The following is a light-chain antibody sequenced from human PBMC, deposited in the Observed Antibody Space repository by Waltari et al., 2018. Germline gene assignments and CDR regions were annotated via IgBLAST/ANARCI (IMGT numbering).Light chain of an antibody. Sequence: DIQMTQSPSSLSASVGDRVTITCRASQSISSYLNWYQQKPGKAPKLLIYAASSLQSGVPSRVSGSGSGTDFTLTISSLQPEDFATYYCQQSYSTPFTFGPGTKVD. CDR1: QSISSY. CDR2: AAS. CDR3: QQSYSTPFT. J-gene: IGKJ3*01. V-gene: IGKV1-39*01.